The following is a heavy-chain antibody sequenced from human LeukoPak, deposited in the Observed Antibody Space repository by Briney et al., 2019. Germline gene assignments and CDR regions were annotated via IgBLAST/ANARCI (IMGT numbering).Heavy chain of an antibody. CDR3: AGLLNGGASHWFDP. D-gene: IGHD7-27*01. J-gene: IGHJ5*02. Sequence: PSETLSLTCTVSGASISNTGYYWGWIRQPPGKGLEWIGNIYHSGSTYYSPSLKSRVTLSVDTSKNQFSLKLSSVTAADTAVYYCAGLLNGGASHWFDPWDQGTLVTVSS. CDR1: GASISNTGYY. CDR2: IYHSGST. V-gene: IGHV4-39*01.